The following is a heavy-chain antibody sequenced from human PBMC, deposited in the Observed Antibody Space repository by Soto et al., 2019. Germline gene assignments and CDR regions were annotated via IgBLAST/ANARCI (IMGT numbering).Heavy chain of an antibody. CDR1: GLTFSSYA. J-gene: IGHJ6*02. D-gene: IGHD3-3*01. CDR2: ISYDGSNK. V-gene: IGHV3-30-3*01. Sequence: QVQLVESGGGVVQPGRSLRLSCAASGLTFSSYAMHWVRQAPGKGLEWLAVISYDGSNKYYADSVKGRFTISRDNSKNTLYLQMNSLRAEDTAVYYCARDSRYDFWSGYYTKGYYYYGMDVWGQGTTVTVSS. CDR3: ARDSRYDFWSGYYTKGYYYYGMDV.